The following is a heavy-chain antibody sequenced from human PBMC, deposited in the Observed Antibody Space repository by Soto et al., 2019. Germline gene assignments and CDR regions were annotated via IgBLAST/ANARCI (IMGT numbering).Heavy chain of an antibody. CDR2: IYPGDSDT. Sequence: PGESLKISCKGSGYSFTSYWIGWVRQMPGKGLEWMGIIYPGDSDTRYSPSFQGQVTISADKSISTAYLQWSSLKASDTAMYYCARHSTRYDFWSGYYSPHYYYYGMDVWGQGTTVTVS. V-gene: IGHV5-51*01. J-gene: IGHJ6*02. CDR1: GYSFTSYW. CDR3: ARHSTRYDFWSGYYSPHYYYYGMDV. D-gene: IGHD3-3*01.